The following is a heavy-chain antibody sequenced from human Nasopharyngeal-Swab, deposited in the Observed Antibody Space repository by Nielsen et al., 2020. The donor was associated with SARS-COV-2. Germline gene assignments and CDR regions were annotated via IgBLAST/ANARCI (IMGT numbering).Heavy chain of an antibody. CDR3: AREGKVAGESDY. J-gene: IGHJ4*02. V-gene: IGHV3-7*03. CDR2: IKKDGSEA. D-gene: IGHD6-19*01. Sequence: WIRQPPGKGLEWVANIKKDGSEAFYVDSVKGRFAISRDNAKNLLFLQMDSLRVEDTATYYCAREGKVAGESDYWGQGTLVTVSS.